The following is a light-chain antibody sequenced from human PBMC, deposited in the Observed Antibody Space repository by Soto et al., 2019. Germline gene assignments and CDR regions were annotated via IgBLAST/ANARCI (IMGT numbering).Light chain of an antibody. Sequence: EIVMTQSPATLSVSPGERATLSCRASQSVSSNLAWYQQKPGQAPRLLLYGASTRATGIPARFSGSGCGTGFTLTISSMQSEDFAVYDCQQYNNWPPYTFGQGTKLEIK. CDR2: GAS. V-gene: IGKV3-15*01. J-gene: IGKJ2*01. CDR3: QQYNNWPPYT. CDR1: QSVSSN.